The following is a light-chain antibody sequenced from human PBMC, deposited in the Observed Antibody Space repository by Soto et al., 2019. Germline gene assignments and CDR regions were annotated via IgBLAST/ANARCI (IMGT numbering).Light chain of an antibody. CDR3: SSNTRSSALV. Sequence: QSALTQPASVSGSPGQSIAISCTGTSSDVGGYNNVSWYQQHPGKAPKLMIYDVSYRPSGVSNRFFGSKSGNTASLTISGLQAEDEANYYCSSNTRSSALVFGGGTKVTVL. J-gene: IGLJ2*01. CDR1: SSDVGGYNN. CDR2: DVS. V-gene: IGLV2-14*01.